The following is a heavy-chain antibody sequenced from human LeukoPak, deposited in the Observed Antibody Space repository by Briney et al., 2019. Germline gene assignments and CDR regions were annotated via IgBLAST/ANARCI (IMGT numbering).Heavy chain of an antibody. J-gene: IGHJ6*03. V-gene: IGHV1-18*01. CDR2: ISAYNGNT. Sequence: ASVKVSCKASGYTFTGYGITWVRQAPGQGLEWMGWISAYNGNTNYAQKLQGRVTMTTDTSTSTAYMELRSLRSDDTAVYYCARSDSSGRYGGYYYYYTDVWGKGTTVTVSS. CDR3: ARSDSSGRYGGYYYYYTDV. D-gene: IGHD6-19*01. CDR1: GYTFTGYG.